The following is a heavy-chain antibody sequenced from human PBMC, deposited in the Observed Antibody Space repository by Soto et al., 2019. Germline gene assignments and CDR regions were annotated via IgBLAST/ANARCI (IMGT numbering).Heavy chain of an antibody. Sequence: PPETLSLTCAVSGGSISSSNWWSWVRQPPGKGLEWIGEIYHSGSTNYNPSLKSRVTISVDKSKNQFSLKLSSVTAADTAVYYCASLRWQRGNWFDPWGQGTLVTVSS. CDR2: IYHSGST. CDR3: ASLRWQRGNWFDP. J-gene: IGHJ5*02. CDR1: GGSISSSNW. D-gene: IGHD4-17*01. V-gene: IGHV4-4*03.